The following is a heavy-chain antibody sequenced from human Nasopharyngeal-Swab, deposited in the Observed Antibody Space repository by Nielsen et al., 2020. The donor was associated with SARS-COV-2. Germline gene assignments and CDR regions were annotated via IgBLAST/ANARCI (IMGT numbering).Heavy chain of an antibody. J-gene: IGHJ4*02. CDR2: IYYGGST. V-gene: IGHV4-59*01. CDR3: ARGWTGQYFLDY. Sequence: RQAPGKGLEWIGYIYYGGSTNYNPSLKSRVTISVDTSKNQFSLRLSSATAADTAVYFCARGWTGQYFLDYWGQGTLVTVSS. D-gene: IGHD3/OR15-3a*01.